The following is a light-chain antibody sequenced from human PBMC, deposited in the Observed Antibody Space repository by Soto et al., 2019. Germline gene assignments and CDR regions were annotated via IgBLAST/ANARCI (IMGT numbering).Light chain of an antibody. CDR3: HQYGSSPYP. CDR2: GAF. Sequence: EIVLTQSPGTLSLSPGERATLSCRASQSVASDYLAWYQQKPGQAPRLLIYGAFHKATGVPDRFSGSGSGTDFTLTISRLDPDDFAVYYCHQYGSSPYPFGQGTKLEIK. J-gene: IGKJ2*01. CDR1: QSVASDY. V-gene: IGKV3-20*01.